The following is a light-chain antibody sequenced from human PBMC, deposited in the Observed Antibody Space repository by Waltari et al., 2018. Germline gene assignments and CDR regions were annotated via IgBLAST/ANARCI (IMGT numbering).Light chain of an antibody. CDR2: EVS. CDR3: SSYTTSSAPGV. J-gene: IGLJ1*01. V-gene: IGLV2-14*01. Sequence: QSALTQPASVSGSPGQSITISCSGTDSDVGSYDVVPWYQQHPGNAPPLLIYEVSNRPSGISNRFSASKSGNTASLTISGLQAEDEADYYCSSYTTSSAPGVFGTGTRVTVL. CDR1: DSDVGSYDV.